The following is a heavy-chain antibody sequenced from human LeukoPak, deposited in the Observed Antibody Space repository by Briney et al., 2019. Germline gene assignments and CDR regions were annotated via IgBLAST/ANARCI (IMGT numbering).Heavy chain of an antibody. CDR1: GFSVSSNF. J-gene: IGHJ5*02. V-gene: IGHV3-53*01. CDR3: ARGLPKNDYGDYGGTWFDP. Sequence: GGSLRLSCAASGFSVSSNFMSWVRQAPGKGLEWVSVIFSGDSTYYADSVKGRFTFSRDNSKNTLYLQMNSLRAEDTAVYHCARGLPKNDYGDYGGTWFDPWGQGTLVTVSS. D-gene: IGHD4-17*01. CDR2: IFSGDST.